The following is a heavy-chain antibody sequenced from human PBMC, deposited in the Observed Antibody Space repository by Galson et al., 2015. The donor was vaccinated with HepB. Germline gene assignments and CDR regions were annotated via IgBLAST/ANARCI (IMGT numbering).Heavy chain of an antibody. CDR3: AKGREMILESWFFDY. J-gene: IGHJ4*02. CDR2: ITDHGETT. Sequence: SLRLSCAVSGFTLTTFAMSWVRQAPGKGLEWVSGITDHGETTYYADSVKGRFTVSRDNSKNTVYLQMNNLRGEDTAVYYCAKGREMILESWFFDYWGQGAPVTVSS. V-gene: IGHV3-23*01. CDR1: GFTLTTFA. D-gene: IGHD3-22*01.